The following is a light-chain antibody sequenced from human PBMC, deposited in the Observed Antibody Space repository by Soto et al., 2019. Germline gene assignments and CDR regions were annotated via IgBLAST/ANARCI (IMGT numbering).Light chain of an antibody. CDR3: VSFAGGTYV. J-gene: IGLJ1*01. V-gene: IGLV2-8*01. Sequence: QSALTQPPSASGSPGQSVTISCTGTSSDVGRFNFVSWFQQHPGKAPKALIYEVTKRPSGVPDRFSASKSGNTASLTVSGLQAEDEADYYCVSFAGGTYVFGTGTKLTVL. CDR2: EVT. CDR1: SSDVGRFNF.